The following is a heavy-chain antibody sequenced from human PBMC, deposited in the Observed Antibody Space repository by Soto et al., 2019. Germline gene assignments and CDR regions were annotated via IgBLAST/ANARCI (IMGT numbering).Heavy chain of an antibody. D-gene: IGHD2-15*01. J-gene: IGHJ4*02. CDR3: AKGGSEGCYSWIHI. V-gene: IGHV1-18*01. CDR1: GYTFNTFG. Sequence: ASVKVSCKASGYTFNTFGITWVRQAPGQGLEWMGCVSGYSDKRDYSRKLQDRITLTADPSTTTSYMELRSLTSDDTAVYYCAKGGSEGCYSWIHIWGQGTPVTVSS. CDR2: VSGYSDKR.